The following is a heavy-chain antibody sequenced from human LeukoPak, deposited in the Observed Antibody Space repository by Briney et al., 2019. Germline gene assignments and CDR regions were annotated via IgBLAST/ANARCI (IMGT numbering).Heavy chain of an antibody. Sequence: SETLSLTCAVSGGSISSSNWWSWVRQPPGKGLEWIGEIYHSGSTNYNPSLKSRVTISVDKSKNQFSLKLSSVTAADTAVYYCARGTNYFAYRHLDAFDIWGQGTMVTVSS. CDR2: IYHSGST. CDR3: ARGTNYFAYRHLDAFDI. V-gene: IGHV4-4*02. D-gene: IGHD3-16*01. J-gene: IGHJ3*02. CDR1: GGSISSSNW.